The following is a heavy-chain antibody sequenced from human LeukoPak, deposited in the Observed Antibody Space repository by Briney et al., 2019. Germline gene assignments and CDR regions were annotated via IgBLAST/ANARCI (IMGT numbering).Heavy chain of an antibody. D-gene: IGHD3-22*01. CDR1: GFTFSSYG. CDR3: ARDGTPGYYDSSGYYNAFDI. Sequence: TGGSLRLSCAASGFTFSSYGMSWVRQAPGKGLEWVSAISGSGGSTYYADSVKGRFTISRDNSKNTLYLQMNSLRAEDTAVYYCARDGTPGYYDSSGYYNAFDIWGQGTMVTVSS. V-gene: IGHV3-23*01. CDR2: ISGSGGST. J-gene: IGHJ3*02.